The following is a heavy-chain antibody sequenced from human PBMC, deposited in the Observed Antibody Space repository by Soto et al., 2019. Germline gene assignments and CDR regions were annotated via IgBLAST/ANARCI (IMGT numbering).Heavy chain of an antibody. J-gene: IGHJ4*02. D-gene: IGHD3-22*01. CDR1: GYSFRHYG. V-gene: IGHV1-18*04. Sequence: QVQLVQSGTELRRPGASVKVSCEAFGYSFRHYGINWVRQAPGQGLEWMGWINPYSGNRNYAPKFEDRVAMTTTSSTNAVYLELRSLKSDDTAIYYCARDRLRGYDNSGFGSWGQGTLVIVSS. CDR3: ARDRLRGYDNSGFGS. CDR2: INPYSGNR.